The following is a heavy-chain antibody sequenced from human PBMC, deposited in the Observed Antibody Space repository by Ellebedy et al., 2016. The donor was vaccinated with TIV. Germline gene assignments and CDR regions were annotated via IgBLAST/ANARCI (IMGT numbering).Heavy chain of an antibody. CDR3: ASLAGIYYYGMDV. Sequence: SETLSLXXTVSGGSISSYYWSWIRQPPGKGLEWIGYIYYSGSTNYNPSLKSRVTISVDTSKNQFSLKLSSVTAADTAVYYCASLAGIYYYGMDVWGQGTTVTVSS. CDR2: IYYSGST. J-gene: IGHJ6*02. CDR1: GGSISSYY. V-gene: IGHV4-59*01.